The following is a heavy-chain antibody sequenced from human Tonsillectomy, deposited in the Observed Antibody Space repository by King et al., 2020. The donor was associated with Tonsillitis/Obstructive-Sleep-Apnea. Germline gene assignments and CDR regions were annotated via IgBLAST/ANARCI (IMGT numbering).Heavy chain of an antibody. V-gene: IGHV4-39*01. CDR1: GGSISSSSYY. CDR2: IYYSGST. Sequence: LQLQESGPGLVKPSETLSLTCTVSGGSISSSSYYWGWIRQPPGKGLEWIGSIYYSGSTYYNPSLKSRVTISVDTSKNQFSLKLSSVTAADTAVYYCARRRGSLVYYMDVWGKGTTVTVSS. J-gene: IGHJ6*03. D-gene: IGHD3-10*01. CDR3: ARRRGSLVYYMDV.